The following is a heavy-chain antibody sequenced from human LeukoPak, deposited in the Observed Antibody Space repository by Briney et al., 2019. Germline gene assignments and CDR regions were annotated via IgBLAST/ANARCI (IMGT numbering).Heavy chain of an antibody. CDR2: ISGSGGST. J-gene: IGHJ4*02. CDR1: GFTFSSYA. V-gene: IGHV3-23*01. D-gene: IGHD3-3*01. CDR3: AKDSGYDFWSGYFFGYFDY. Sequence: PGGSLRLSCAASGFTFSSYAVSWVRQAPGKGLEWVSAISGSGGSTYYADSVKGRFTISRDNSKNTLYLQMNSLRAEDTAVYYCAKDSGYDFWSGYFFGYFDYWGQGTLVTVSS.